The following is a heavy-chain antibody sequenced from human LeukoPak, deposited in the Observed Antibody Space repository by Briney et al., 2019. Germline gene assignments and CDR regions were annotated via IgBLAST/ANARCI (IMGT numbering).Heavy chain of an antibody. J-gene: IGHJ4*02. CDR1: GGSISSGGYS. CDR2: IYHSGST. CDR3: ARAGNGPLDY. V-gene: IGHV4-30-2*01. Sequence: PSQTLPLTCAVSGGSISSGGYSWSWIRQPPGKGLEWIGYIYHSGSTYYNPSLKSRVTISVDRSKNQFSLKLSSVTAADTAVYYCARAGNGPLDYWGQGTLVTVSS. D-gene: IGHD2-8*01.